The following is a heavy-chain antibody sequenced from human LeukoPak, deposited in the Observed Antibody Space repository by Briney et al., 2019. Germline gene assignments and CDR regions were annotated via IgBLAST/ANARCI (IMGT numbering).Heavy chain of an antibody. J-gene: IGHJ4*02. V-gene: IGHV4-59*04. Sequence: SETLSLTCAVCGGSLRGHYWSWIRQPPDKGLEWLGYIYYTGSNSYNPSLKSRITMSVDTSKNQFSLKLNSVTAADTALYYCASTWEQHIDYWGQGILVTVSS. CDR1: GGSLRGHY. CDR3: ASTWEQHIDY. CDR2: IYYTGSN. D-gene: IGHD1-26*01.